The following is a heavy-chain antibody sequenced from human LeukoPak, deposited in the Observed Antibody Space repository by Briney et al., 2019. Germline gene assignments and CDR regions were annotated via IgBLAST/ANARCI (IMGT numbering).Heavy chain of an antibody. CDR3: ARGLDSAVTRYYMDV. V-gene: IGHV4-59*01. CDR1: GGSISSYY. CDR2: IYYSGST. D-gene: IGHD4-17*01. J-gene: IGHJ6*03. Sequence: KPSETLSLTCTVSGGSISSYYWSWIRQPPGKGLEWIGYIYYSGSTNYNPSLKSRVTISVDTSKNQLSLKLSSVTAADTAVYYCARGLDSAVTRYYMDVWGKGTTVTVSS.